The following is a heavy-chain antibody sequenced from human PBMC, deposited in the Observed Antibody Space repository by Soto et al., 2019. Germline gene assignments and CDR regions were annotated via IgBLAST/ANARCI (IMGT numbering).Heavy chain of an antibody. V-gene: IGHV1-69*01. Sequence: QVQLVQSGAEVKKPGSSVKVSCKASGGTFSSYAISWVRQAPGQGLEWMGGIIPIFGTANYAQKFQGSVTITADESTSSAYMELSSLRSEDTAVYYCARDKVGYYDSSGYYRVSVPPDYYYGMDVWGQGTTVTVSS. CDR3: ARDKVGYYDSSGYYRVSVPPDYYYGMDV. CDR1: GGTFSSYA. CDR2: IIPIFGTA. J-gene: IGHJ6*02. D-gene: IGHD3-22*01.